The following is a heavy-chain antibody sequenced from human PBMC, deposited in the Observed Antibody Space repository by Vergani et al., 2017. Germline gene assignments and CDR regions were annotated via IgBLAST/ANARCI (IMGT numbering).Heavy chain of an antibody. CDR1: GFTFSSYA. Sequence: EVQLLESGGGLVQPGGSLRLSFAASGFTFSSYAMSWFRQAPGKGLEGVGAISGSGGSTYYADSVKGRFTLSRDNSKNTLYLQMNSLRAEDTAVYYCANDLAAASTRSYYYYYMDVWGKGTTVTVSS. J-gene: IGHJ6*03. CDR3: ANDLAAASTRSYYYYYMDV. V-gene: IGHV3-23*01. D-gene: IGHD6-13*01. CDR2: ISGSGGST.